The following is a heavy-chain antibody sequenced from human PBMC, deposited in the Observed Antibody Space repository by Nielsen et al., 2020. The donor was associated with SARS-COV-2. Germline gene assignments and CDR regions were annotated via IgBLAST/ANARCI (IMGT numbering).Heavy chain of an antibody. CDR1: GFTFSSHA. V-gene: IGHV3-30*04. CDR2: ISYDGNE. CDR3: ARETIDYTSSFVDY. D-gene: IGHD4-11*01. Sequence: GESLKISCAASGFTFSSHAMHWVRQAPFKGLDWLTIISYDGNEHYADSLKGRFTISRDNSKDTLYLQLNNLGPEDTGVYFCARETIDYTSSFVDYWGQGTLVTVSP. J-gene: IGHJ4*02.